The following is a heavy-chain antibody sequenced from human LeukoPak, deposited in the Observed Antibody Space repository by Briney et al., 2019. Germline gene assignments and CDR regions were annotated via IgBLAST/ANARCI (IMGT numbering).Heavy chain of an antibody. CDR1: GYTFTTYA. V-gene: IGHV7-4-1*02. D-gene: IGHD3-22*01. CDR3: ARDLYNDGNDYTGAF. CDR2: INTKSGNP. Sequence: ASVKVSCKASGYTFTTYAIHWVRQAPGQGLEWMGWINTKSGNPTSAQDFTGRFVFSLDTSVTAAYLQINSLKTEDTAVYFCARDLYNDGNDYTGAFWGQGTLVTVSS. J-gene: IGHJ4*02.